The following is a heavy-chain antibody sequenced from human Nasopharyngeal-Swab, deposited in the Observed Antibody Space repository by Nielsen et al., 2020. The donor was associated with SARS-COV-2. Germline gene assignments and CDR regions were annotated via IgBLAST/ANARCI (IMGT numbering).Heavy chain of an antibody. CDR3: ARGRVAAAMASSDT. Sequence: GGSLRLSCTGSGFIFSDFWMTWVRQAPGKGLEWVGNIQYDGSESYHVDSVKGRFTISRDNARNSLILQMNSLRVEDSGLYYCARGRVAAAMASSDTWGQGTLVTVSS. V-gene: IGHV3-7*01. D-gene: IGHD5-18*01. CDR2: IQYDGSES. CDR1: GFIFSDFW. J-gene: IGHJ4*02.